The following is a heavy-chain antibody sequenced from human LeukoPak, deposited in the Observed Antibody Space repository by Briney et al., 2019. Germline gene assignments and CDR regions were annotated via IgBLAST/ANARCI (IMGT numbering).Heavy chain of an antibody. CDR2: IYYSGST. J-gene: IGHJ4*02. Sequence: SETLSLTCTVSGGSISSSSYSWGWIRQPPGKGLEWIGSIYYSGSTYYNPSLKGRVTISVDTSKNQFSLKLSSVTAADTAVYYCARDSEWFGESIYWGQGTLVTVSS. V-gene: IGHV4-39*02. CDR3: ARDSEWFGESIY. CDR1: GGSISSSSYS. D-gene: IGHD3-10*01.